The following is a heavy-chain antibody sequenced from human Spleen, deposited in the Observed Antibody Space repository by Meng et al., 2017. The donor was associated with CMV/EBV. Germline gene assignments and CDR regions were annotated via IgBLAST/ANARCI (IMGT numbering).Heavy chain of an antibody. V-gene: IGHV4-39*07. CDR2: VYYSGST. D-gene: IGHD3-3*01. CDR1: SSYY. Sequence: SSYYWGCVRQPPGKGLEWIGSVYYSGSTYYNPSLKSRVTMSVDTSKNHFSLRLSSVTAADTAVYYCARDVTRDYDFWSAYYRGWFDPWGQGTLVTVSS. J-gene: IGHJ5*02. CDR3: ARDVTRDYDFWSAYYRGWFDP.